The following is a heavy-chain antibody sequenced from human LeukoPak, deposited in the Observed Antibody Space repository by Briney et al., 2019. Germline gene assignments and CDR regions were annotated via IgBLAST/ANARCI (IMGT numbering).Heavy chain of an antibody. V-gene: IGHV1-69*04. J-gene: IGHJ5*02. CDR3: ARGGSYYGSGKEWFDP. CDR2: IIPILGIA. CDR1: GGTFSSYA. D-gene: IGHD3-10*01. Sequence: SVTVSCKASGGTFSSYAISWVRQAPGQGLEWMGRIIPILGIANYAQKFQGRVTITADKSTSTAYMELSSLRSEDTAVYYCARGGSYYGSGKEWFDPWGQGTLVTVSS.